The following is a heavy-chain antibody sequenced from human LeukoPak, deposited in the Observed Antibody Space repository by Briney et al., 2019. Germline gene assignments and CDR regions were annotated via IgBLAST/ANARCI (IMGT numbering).Heavy chain of an antibody. Sequence: SQTLSLTGTVSGGSSSSGDYYWSWIRQPPGKGLEWIGYIYYSGSTNYNPSVKSRVTISVDTSQNQFSLKLTSVTAADTAVYYCARASEGIGYFDTWGRGSLVTVSS. V-gene: IGHV4-30-4*01. J-gene: IGHJ4*02. CDR2: IYYSGST. CDR3: ARASEGIGYFDT. CDR1: GGSSSSGDYY. D-gene: IGHD3-3*01.